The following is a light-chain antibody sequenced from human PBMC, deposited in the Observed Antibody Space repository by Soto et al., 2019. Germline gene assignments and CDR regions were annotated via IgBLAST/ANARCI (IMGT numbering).Light chain of an antibody. J-gene: IGKJ4*01. CDR3: QQFNSYPLT. CDR1: QGISSA. V-gene: IGKV1-13*02. Sequence: AIQLTQSPSSLSASVGDRVTITCRASQGISSALAWYQQKPGKAPELLISDASSLESGVPSRFSGSGSGTDFTLTISSLQPEDFATYYCQQFNSYPLTFGGGTKVDIK. CDR2: DAS.